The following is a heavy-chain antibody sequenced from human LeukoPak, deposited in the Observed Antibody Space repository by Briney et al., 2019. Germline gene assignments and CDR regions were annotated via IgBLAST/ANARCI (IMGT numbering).Heavy chain of an antibody. CDR1: GFTFSSYA. V-gene: IGHV3-23*01. CDR2: ISGSGGST. Sequence: GGSLRLSCAASGFTFSSYAMSWVRQAPGKGLEWVSAISGSGGSTYYADSVKGRFTISRDNSKNTLYLQMNSLRAEDTAVYYCAKNNRRYCSGGSCALLDYWGQGTLVTVSS. D-gene: IGHD2-15*01. CDR3: AKNNRRYCSGGSCALLDY. J-gene: IGHJ4*02.